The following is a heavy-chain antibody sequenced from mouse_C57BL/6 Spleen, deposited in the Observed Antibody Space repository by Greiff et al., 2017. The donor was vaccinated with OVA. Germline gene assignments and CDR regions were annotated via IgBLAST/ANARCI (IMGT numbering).Heavy chain of an antibody. J-gene: IGHJ3*01. CDR1: GYTFTSYW. Sequence: VQLQQPGAELVRPGSSVKLSCKASGYTFTSYWMDWVKQRPGQGLEWIGNIYPSDSETNYNQKFKGKATLTVDKSSSTAYMQLSSLTSEDSAVYYCAIYYCNVFAYWGQGTLVTVSA. D-gene: IGHD2-1*01. V-gene: IGHV1-61*01. CDR3: AIYYCNVFAY. CDR2: IYPSDSET.